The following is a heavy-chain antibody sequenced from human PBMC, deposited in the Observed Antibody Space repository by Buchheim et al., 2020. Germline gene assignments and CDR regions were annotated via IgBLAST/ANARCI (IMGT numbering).Heavy chain of an antibody. D-gene: IGHD2-21*01. J-gene: IGHJ6*02. CDR2: FNYDGRT. CDR3: ARGTGQIVYFYGMDV. CDR1: DGSFSSFY. V-gene: IGHV4-34*01. Sequence: QVLLQQGGARLLKPSETLSLTCDVSDGSFSSFYWTWIRQPPGKGLEWIGEFNYDGRTNYSPSLKSRVIISVDRSRNPFSFNLRSVTAADTGVYYWARGTGQIVYFYGMDVWGQGTT.